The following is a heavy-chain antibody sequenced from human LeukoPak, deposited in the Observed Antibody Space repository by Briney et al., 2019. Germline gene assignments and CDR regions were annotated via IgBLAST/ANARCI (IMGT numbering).Heavy chain of an antibody. J-gene: IGHJ6*02. Sequence: GGSLRLSCAASGFTFSSYSMNWVRQAPGKGLEWVSSISSSSSYIYYADSVKGRFTISRDNAKNSLYLQMNSLRAEDTAVYYCARCSYSSGWYGLYGMDVWGQGTTVTVSS. CDR1: GFTFSSYS. CDR2: ISSSSSYI. D-gene: IGHD6-19*01. V-gene: IGHV3-21*01. CDR3: ARCSYSSGWYGLYGMDV.